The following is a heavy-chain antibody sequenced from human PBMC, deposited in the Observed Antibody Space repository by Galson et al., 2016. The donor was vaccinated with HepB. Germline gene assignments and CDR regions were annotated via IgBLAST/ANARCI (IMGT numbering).Heavy chain of an antibody. V-gene: IGHV4-61*01. J-gene: IGHJ4*02. CDR2: IYYSGGT. CDR3: ARDTWGQTGTTLLDS. CDR1: GASVTSGSYF. Sequence: SETLSLTCTVSGASVTSGSYFWSWIRQPPGKELEWIGYIYYSGGTSYNPSLKSRVTISIDTSKNQFSLKLNSVTAADTAVYYCARDTWGQTGTTLLDSWGQGSLVTVSS. D-gene: IGHD1-7*01.